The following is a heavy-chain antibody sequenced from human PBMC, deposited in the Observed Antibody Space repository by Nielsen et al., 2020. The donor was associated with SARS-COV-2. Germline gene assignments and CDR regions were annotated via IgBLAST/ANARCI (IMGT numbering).Heavy chain of an antibody. D-gene: IGHD1-26*01. J-gene: IGHJ5*02. V-gene: IGHV3-9*01. CDR1: GFTFDDYA. CDR2: ISWNSGSI. CDR3: AKDRSSGSYTNWFDP. Sequence: SLKISCAASGFTFDDYAMHWVRQAPGQGLEWVSGISWNSGSIGYADSVKGRFTISRDNAKNSLYLQMNSLRAEDTALYYCAKDRSSGSYTNWFDPWGQGTLVTVSS.